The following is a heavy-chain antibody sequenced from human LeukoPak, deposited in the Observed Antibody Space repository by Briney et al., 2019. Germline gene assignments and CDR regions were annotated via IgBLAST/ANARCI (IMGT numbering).Heavy chain of an antibody. CDR1: GFTFSSDA. J-gene: IGHJ4*02. Sequence: PGGSLRLSCAASGFTFSSDAMSWVRQVPGKGLEWGSTIGGIGDNTHYADSVKGRFTISRDSSRNTLYLQMNTLRVEDTAIYYCAKTPTFYYVLTGYSNDYWGQGTLVTVSS. CDR2: IGGIGDNT. CDR3: AKTPTFYYVLTGYSNDY. D-gene: IGHD3-9*01. V-gene: IGHV3-23*01.